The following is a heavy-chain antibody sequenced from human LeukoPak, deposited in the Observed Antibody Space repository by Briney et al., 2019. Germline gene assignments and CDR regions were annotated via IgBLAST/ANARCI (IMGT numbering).Heavy chain of an antibody. CDR1: GFSFSTYS. CDR3: IRCSGVTCSKKSGGFDI. V-gene: IGHV3-21*01. CDR2: ISSSSSNYI. D-gene: IGHD2-15*01. J-gene: IGHJ3*02. Sequence: GGSLRLSCAASGFSFSTYSMNWVRQAPGKGLEWVSAISSSSSNYIYYADSVEGRFTISRDNARNLLYLQMKSLRAEDTAVYYCIRCSGVTCSKKSGGFDIWGQGTMVTVSS.